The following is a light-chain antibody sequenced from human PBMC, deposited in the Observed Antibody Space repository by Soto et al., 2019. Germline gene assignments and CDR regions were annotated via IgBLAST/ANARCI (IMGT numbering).Light chain of an antibody. CDR3: QHITA. J-gene: IGKJ1*01. CDR1: QSLSSSH. CDR2: DAS. Sequence: EIVLTQSPGTLSLSPGERASLSCRASQSLSSSHLIWYQQKPGQAPSLLIYDASSRATGIPDRFSGGGSGTHFTLNISSLEPEDFAGYYCQHITAFGQGTQVEIK. V-gene: IGKV3-20*01.